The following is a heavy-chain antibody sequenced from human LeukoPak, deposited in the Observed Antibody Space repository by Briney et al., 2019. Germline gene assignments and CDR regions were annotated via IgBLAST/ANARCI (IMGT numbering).Heavy chain of an antibody. Sequence: GGSLRLSCSASGFTFSSYAMHWVCQAPGKGLEYVSAISSNGGSTYYADSVKGRFTISRDNSKNTLYLQMSSLRAEDTAVYYCVKGGFDSPQFDPWGQGTLVTVSS. V-gene: IGHV3-64D*06. J-gene: IGHJ5*02. CDR1: GFTFSSYA. D-gene: IGHD3-22*01. CDR3: VKGGFDSPQFDP. CDR2: ISSNGGST.